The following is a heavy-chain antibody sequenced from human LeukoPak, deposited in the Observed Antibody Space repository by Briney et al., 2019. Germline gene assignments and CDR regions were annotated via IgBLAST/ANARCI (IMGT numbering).Heavy chain of an antibody. CDR1: GFTFSSYG. J-gene: IGHJ4*02. CDR2: IRYDGSNK. V-gene: IGHV3-30*02. D-gene: IGHD2-2*01. CDR3: AKSQRNIVVVPAAIDY. Sequence: GGSLRLSCAASGFTFSSYGMHWVRQAPGKGLEWVAFIRYDGSNKYYTDSVKGRFTISRDNSKNTLYLQMNSLRAEDTAVYYCAKSQRNIVVVPAAIDYWGQGTLVTVSS.